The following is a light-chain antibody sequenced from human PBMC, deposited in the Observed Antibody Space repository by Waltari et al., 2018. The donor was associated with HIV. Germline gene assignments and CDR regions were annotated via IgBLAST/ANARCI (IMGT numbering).Light chain of an antibody. J-gene: IGLJ1*01. CDR1: STAIGAYHY. V-gene: IGLV2-14*01. CDR2: QVK. Sequence: QSALAQPASVSGSPAQSITISCTGTSTAIGAYHYVSWYQKHPDRAPKVIIYQVKSRPSGVSDRFSGSKSGNTASLTISGLQAEDEADYYCSSYTTSSTYVFGRGTTVSVL. CDR3: SSYTTSSTYV.